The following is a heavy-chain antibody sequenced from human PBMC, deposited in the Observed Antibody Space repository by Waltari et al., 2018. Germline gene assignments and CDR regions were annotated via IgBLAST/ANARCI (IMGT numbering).Heavy chain of an antibody. V-gene: IGHV3-49*04. Sequence: EVQLVESGGGLVQPGRSLRRSCPASGLPFGDYAMRWVRQAPGKGLEWVGFIRSKAYCGTTEYAASVKGRFTISRDDSKSIAYLQMNSLKTEDTAVYYCTRVPDSSGWYYFDYWGQGTLVTVSS. CDR1: GLPFGDYA. CDR2: IRSKAYCGTT. D-gene: IGHD6-19*01. CDR3: TRVPDSSGWYYFDY. J-gene: IGHJ4*02.